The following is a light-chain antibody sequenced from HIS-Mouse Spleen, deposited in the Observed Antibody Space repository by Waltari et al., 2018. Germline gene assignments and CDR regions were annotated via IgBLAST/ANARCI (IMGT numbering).Light chain of an antibody. Sequence: SYELTQPPSVSVSPGQTARITCSGDALPKKYAYWYQQKSGQAPVLVFYEDSKRPSGIPERFSGSSSGTMATLTISGAQVEDEADYYCYSTDSSGNHNWVFGGGTKLTVL. CDR2: EDS. CDR1: ALPKKY. J-gene: IGLJ3*02. V-gene: IGLV3-10*01. CDR3: YSTDSSGNHNWV.